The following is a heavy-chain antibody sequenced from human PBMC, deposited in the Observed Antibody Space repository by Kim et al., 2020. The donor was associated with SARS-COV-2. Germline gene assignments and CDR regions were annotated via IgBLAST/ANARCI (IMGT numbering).Heavy chain of an antibody. CDR3: ARVDYGDYVLDY. V-gene: IGHV3-48*02. J-gene: IGHJ4*02. Sequence: GGSLRLSCAASGFTFSSYSMNWVRQAPGKGLEWVSYISSSSTIYYADSVKGRFTISRDNAKNSLYLQMNSLRDEDTAVYYCARVDYGDYVLDYWGQGTLV. D-gene: IGHD4-17*01. CDR2: ISSSSTI. CDR1: GFTFSSYS.